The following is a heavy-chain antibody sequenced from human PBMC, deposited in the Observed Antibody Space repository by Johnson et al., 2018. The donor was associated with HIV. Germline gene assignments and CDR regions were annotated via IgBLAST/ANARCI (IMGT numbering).Heavy chain of an antibody. Sequence: VQLVESGGGLVQPGRSLRLSCAASGFTFDDYAMHWVRQAPGKGLEWVSGISWNSGSIGYADSVKGRFTISRDNSKNTLFMQMNSLRGEDTAVYYCARASGFDMWGQGTMVTVSS. CDR1: GFTFDDYA. V-gene: IGHV3-9*01. CDR3: ARASGFDM. J-gene: IGHJ3*02. CDR2: ISWNSGSI. D-gene: IGHD1-26*01.